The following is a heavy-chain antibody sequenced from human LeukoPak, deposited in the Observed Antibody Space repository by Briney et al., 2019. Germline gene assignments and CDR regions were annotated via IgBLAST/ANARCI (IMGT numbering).Heavy chain of an antibody. V-gene: IGHV1-18*01. CDR2: IRAYNGNT. J-gene: IGHJ4*02. CDR3: ARDDTAMPPLDY. D-gene: IGHD5-18*01. Sequence: GASVKVSCKASGYTFTIYGISWVRQAPGQGLEWMGWIRAYNGNTNYAQKLQGRVTMTTDTSTSTAYMELRSLRSDDTAVYYCARDDTAMPPLDYWGQGTLVTVSS. CDR1: GYTFTIYG.